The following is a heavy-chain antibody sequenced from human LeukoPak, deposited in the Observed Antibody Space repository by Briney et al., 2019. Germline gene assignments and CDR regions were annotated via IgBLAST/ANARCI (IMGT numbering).Heavy chain of an antibody. D-gene: IGHD2-2*01. CDR1: GYTFTGYY. CDR3: ARGIVVVPAAMDAFDI. J-gene: IGHJ3*02. Sequence: GASVKVSCKASGYTFTGYYMHWVRQAPGQGLEWMGWINPNSGGTNYAQKFQGRVTMTRDTSISTAYMELSRLRSDDTAVYYCARGIVVVPAAMDAFDIWGQGTMVTVSS. CDR2: INPNSGGT. V-gene: IGHV1-2*02.